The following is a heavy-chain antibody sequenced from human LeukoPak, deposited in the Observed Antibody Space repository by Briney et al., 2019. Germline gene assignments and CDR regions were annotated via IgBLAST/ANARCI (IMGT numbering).Heavy chain of an antibody. CDR2: ISSSSSTI. CDR3: ARDFPYSSSWYPDAFDI. J-gene: IGHJ3*02. CDR1: GFTFSTHN. Sequence: GGSLRLSCAASGFTFSTHNMNWVRQAPGKGLEWVSYISSSSSTIYYADSVKGRFTISRDNAKNSLYLQMNSLRAEDTAVYYCARDFPYSSSWYPDAFDIWGQGTMVTVSS. V-gene: IGHV3-48*04. D-gene: IGHD6-13*01.